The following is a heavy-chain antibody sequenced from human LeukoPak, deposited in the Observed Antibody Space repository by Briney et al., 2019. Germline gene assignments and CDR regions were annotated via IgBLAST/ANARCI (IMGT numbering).Heavy chain of an antibody. V-gene: IGHV5-51*01. J-gene: IGHJ4*02. CDR2: IYPADSDA. CDR3: ARLSGIVTPFDY. Sequence: GESLKISCKASGYRFTRFWIAWVRQMPGKGLEWMGIIYPADSDARYSPSFQGQVPISADKSISTAYLQWSSLKASDIAVYYCARLSGIVTPFDYWGQGTLVTVSS. CDR1: GYRFTRFW. D-gene: IGHD1-26*01.